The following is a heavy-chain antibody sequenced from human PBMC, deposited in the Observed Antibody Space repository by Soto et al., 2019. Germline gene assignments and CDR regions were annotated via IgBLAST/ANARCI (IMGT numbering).Heavy chain of an antibody. V-gene: IGHV2-5*02. J-gene: IGHJ3*02. Sequence: QITLKESGPTRVKPTQTLTLTCTFSGFSLSTSGVGVGWIRQPPGKALEWRALIYWDDDKRYSPSLKTRLTISKDTSNSQVVLTMTKMDPVDTATYYCAHRLGVGRDWNTGTFDIWGQGTLVTVSS. CDR2: IYWDDDK. CDR3: AHRLGVGRDWNTGTFDI. D-gene: IGHD1-1*01. CDR1: GFSLSTSGVG.